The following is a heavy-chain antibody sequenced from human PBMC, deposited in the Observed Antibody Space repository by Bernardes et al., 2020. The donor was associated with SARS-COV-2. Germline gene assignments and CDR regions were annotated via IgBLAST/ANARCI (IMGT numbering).Heavy chain of an antibody. D-gene: IGHD5-18*01. CDR1: GFTFRSSA. V-gene: IGHV3-23*01. CDR3: AKDLADTAMGHYYYGMDV. CDR2: ISGSGGSP. J-gene: IGHJ6*02. Sequence: GGSLRLSCAASGFTFRSSAMSWVRQAPGTGLAWVSAISGSGGSPYYADSVKGRFTISRDNSKNTLYLQMNSLRAEDTAVYYCAKDLADTAMGHYYYGMDVWGQGTTVTVSS.